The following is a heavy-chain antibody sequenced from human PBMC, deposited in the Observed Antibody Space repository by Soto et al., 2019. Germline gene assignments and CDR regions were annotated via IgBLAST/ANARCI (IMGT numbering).Heavy chain of an antibody. Sequence: GGSLRLSCAASGFTFSSYGMHWVRQAPGKGLEWVTVIWYDGSNKYYADSVKGRFTISRDNSKNTLYLQMNSLRAEDTAVYYCAGSPPDSSGCMSYWGQGTLVTVSS. J-gene: IGHJ4*02. V-gene: IGHV3-33*01. CDR1: GFTFSSYG. CDR3: AGSPPDSSGCMSY. CDR2: IWYDGSNK. D-gene: IGHD6-19*01.